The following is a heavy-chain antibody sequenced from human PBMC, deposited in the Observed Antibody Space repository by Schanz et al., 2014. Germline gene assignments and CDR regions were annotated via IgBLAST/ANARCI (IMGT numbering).Heavy chain of an antibody. CDR1: GGTFSSYT. Sequence: QVQLVQSGAEVKKPGSSVKVSCKASGGTFSSYTISWVRQAPGQGPEWMGIINPSGGSTSYAQKFQGRVTMTRDTSTSTVYMYLSSLRSEDTAVYYCARRYSSGWYEFDYWGQGTLVTVSS. V-gene: IGHV1-46*03. CDR3: ARRYSSGWYEFDY. J-gene: IGHJ4*02. D-gene: IGHD6-19*01. CDR2: INPSGGST.